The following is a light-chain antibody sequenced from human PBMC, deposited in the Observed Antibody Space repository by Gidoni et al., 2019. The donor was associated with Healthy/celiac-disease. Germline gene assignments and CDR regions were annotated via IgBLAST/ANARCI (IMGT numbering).Light chain of an antibody. Sequence: AIRITQSPSSLSASTGDRVTITCRASQGISSYLAWYQQKPGKAPKLLIYAASTLQSGVPSSFSGSGSGTDFTLTISCLQSEDFATYYCQQYYSYPSTFGGGTKVEIK. CDR3: QQYYSYPST. CDR1: QGISSY. J-gene: IGKJ4*01. CDR2: AAS. V-gene: IGKV1-8*01.